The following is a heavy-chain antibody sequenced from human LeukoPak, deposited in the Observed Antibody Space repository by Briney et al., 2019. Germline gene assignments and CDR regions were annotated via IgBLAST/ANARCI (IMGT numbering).Heavy chain of an antibody. J-gene: IGHJ4*02. V-gene: IGHV3-7*03. Sequence: GGSLRLSCAASAFTFSNYWMSWVRQAPGKGLEWVANIKEDGSEKDYVDSVRGRFTISRDNAKNSLYLQMNSLTAEDTAVYYCVRASYYDSTGYVKDNFDYWGQGTLVTVSS. D-gene: IGHD3-22*01. CDR1: AFTFSNYW. CDR3: VRASYYDSTGYVKDNFDY. CDR2: IKEDGSEK.